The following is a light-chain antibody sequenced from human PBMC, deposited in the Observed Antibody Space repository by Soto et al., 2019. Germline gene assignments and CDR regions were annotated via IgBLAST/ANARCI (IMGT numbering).Light chain of an antibody. CDR1: NSNIGGNT. CDR2: SDD. Sequence: QAVVTQPPSASGTPGQRVTISCSGSNSNIGGNTVNWYQQLPGTAPKLLIYSDDQRPSGVPDRFSGSKSGTSGSLAISGLQSEDGADYYCAAWDDSLNGVVFGGGTKLTVL. J-gene: IGLJ2*01. V-gene: IGLV1-44*01. CDR3: AAWDDSLNGVV.